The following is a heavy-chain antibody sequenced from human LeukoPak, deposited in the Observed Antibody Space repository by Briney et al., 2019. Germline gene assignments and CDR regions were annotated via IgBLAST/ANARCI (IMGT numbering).Heavy chain of an antibody. CDR2: YDPEDGET. J-gene: IGHJ4*02. V-gene: IGHV1-24*01. Sequence: SVKVSCKVSGYTLTELSMHRVRQSPGKGGEWMGGYDPEDGETIYAQKFQGRVTMTEDTSTDTAYMELSSLRSEDTAVYYCATPWGGGGSCYYYYWGQGTLVTVSS. CDR1: GYTLTELS. D-gene: IGHD2-15*01. CDR3: ATPWGGGGSCYYYY.